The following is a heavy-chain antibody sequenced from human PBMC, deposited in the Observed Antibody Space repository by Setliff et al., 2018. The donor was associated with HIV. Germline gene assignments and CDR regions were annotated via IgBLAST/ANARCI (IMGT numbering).Heavy chain of an antibody. J-gene: IGHJ2*01. CDR3: ARDHHSGRGSNFPWYSDL. Sequence: GASVKVSCKASGYTFTSYGISWVRQAPGQGLEWMGWINTYNGNTNYAKKFKGRVTMTTDTSTSIAYMELKSLRSEDTAVYYCARDHHSGRGSNFPWYSDLWGRGTLVTVSS. V-gene: IGHV1-18*01. D-gene: IGHD1-26*01. CDR2: INTYNGNT. CDR1: GYTFTSYG.